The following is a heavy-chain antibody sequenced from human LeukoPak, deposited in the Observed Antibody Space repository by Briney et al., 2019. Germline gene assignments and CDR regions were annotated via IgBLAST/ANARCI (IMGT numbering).Heavy chain of an antibody. Sequence: SETLSLTCAVQGDFFSGYHWSWIRQPPGKGLEWIGEINHSGGTNYNPSLKSRVTISADTSKNQFSLKLSSVTAADTAVYYCATKGYYYMDVWGKGTTVTVSS. CDR3: ATKGYYYMDV. CDR1: GDFFSGYH. CDR2: INHSGGT. V-gene: IGHV4-34*01. J-gene: IGHJ6*03.